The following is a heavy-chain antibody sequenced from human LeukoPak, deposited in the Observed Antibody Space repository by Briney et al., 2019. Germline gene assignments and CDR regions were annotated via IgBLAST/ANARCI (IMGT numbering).Heavy chain of an antibody. CDR2: INTNTGNP. CDR1: GYTFTSYA. D-gene: IGHD6-13*01. V-gene: IGHV7-4-1*02. CDR3: AREDVEAYSSSWHPYYYYGMDV. Sequence: ASVKVSCKASGYTFTSYAMNWVRQAPGQGLEWMGWINTNTGNPTYAQGFTGRFVFSLDTSVSTAYLQISSLKAEDTAVYYCAREDVEAYSSSWHPYYYYGMDVWGQGTTDTVSS. J-gene: IGHJ6*02.